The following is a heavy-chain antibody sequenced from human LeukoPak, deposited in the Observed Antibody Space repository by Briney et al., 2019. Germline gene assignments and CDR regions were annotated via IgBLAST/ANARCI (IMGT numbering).Heavy chain of an antibody. CDR2: IKQDGSEK. Sequence: GGSLRLSCAASGFTFSSYWMSWVRQAPGKGLEWVANIKQDGSEKYYVDSVKGRFTISRDNAKNSLYLQMNSLGAEDTAVYYCARKIVVVPAAGPEIDYWGQGTLVTVSS. CDR3: ARKIVVVPAAGPEIDY. V-gene: IGHV3-7*01. J-gene: IGHJ4*02. CDR1: GFTFSSYW. D-gene: IGHD2-2*01.